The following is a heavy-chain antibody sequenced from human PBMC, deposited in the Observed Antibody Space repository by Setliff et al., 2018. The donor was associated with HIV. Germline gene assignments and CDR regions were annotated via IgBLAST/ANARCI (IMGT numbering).Heavy chain of an antibody. CDR2: IYTSGST. D-gene: IGHD3-22*01. Sequence: SETLSLTCTVSRDSIRNGAYYWSWIRQPAGKGLEWIGRIYTSGSTNYNPSLKSRVTISVDTSKNQFSLKLSSVTAADTAVYYCARARITMTGGRLEPYAFDRWGQGTKVTVSS. J-gene: IGHJ3*01. CDR3: ARARITMTGGRLEPYAFDR. V-gene: IGHV4-61*02. CDR1: RDSIRNGAYY.